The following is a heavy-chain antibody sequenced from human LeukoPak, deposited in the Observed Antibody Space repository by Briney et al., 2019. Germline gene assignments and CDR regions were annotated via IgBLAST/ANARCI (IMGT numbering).Heavy chain of an antibody. CDR1: GFTVTSNY. V-gene: IGHV3-66*01. CDR3: ARDRYGDYIEFDY. Sequence: PGGCLRLSCAAAGFTVTSNYISWVRQAPGKGLEWVSIVYSGGSTYYADSVKGRFTISRDNSKNTLYLQMNSLRAEDTAVYYCARDRYGDYIEFDYWGQGALVTVSS. J-gene: IGHJ4*02. D-gene: IGHD4-17*01. CDR2: VYSGGST.